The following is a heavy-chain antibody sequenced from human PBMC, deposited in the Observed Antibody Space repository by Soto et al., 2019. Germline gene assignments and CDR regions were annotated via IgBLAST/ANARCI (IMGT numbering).Heavy chain of an antibody. V-gene: IGHV3-23*01. J-gene: IGHJ5*02. CDR2: ISGSGGST. CDR1: GFTFSSYA. CDR3: AKLRYFDWQSKYNWFDP. D-gene: IGHD3-9*01. Sequence: PGGSLRLSCAASGFTFSSYAMSWVRQAPGKGLEWVSAISGSGGSTYYADSVKGRFTISRDNSKNTLYLQMNSLRAEDTAVYYCAKLRYFDWQSKYNWFDPWGQGTLVTVSS.